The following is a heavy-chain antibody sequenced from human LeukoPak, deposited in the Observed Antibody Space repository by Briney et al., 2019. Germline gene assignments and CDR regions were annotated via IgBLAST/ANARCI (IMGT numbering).Heavy chain of an antibody. J-gene: IGHJ5*02. D-gene: IGHD3-3*01. CDR3: AREDVLRFLERPETENNWFDP. V-gene: IGHV1-2*06. CDR2: INPNSGGT. CDR1: GYTFTGYY. Sequence: ASVKVSCKASGYTFTGYYMHWVRQAPGQGLEWMGRINPNSGGTNYAQKFQGRVTMTRDTSISTAYMELSRLRSDDTAVYYCAREDVLRFLERPETENNWFDPWGQGTLVTVSS.